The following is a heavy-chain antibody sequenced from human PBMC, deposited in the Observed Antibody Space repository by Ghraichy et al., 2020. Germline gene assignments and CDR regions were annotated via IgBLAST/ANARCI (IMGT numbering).Heavy chain of an antibody. V-gene: IGHV4-39*01. Sequence: SETLSLTCTVSGGSISSSSYYWGWIRQPPGKGLEWIGSIYYSGSTYYNPSLKSRVTISVDTSKNQFSLKLSSVTAADTAVYYCARYLLVEQQLALNYYGMDVWGQGTTVTVSS. J-gene: IGHJ6*02. D-gene: IGHD6-13*01. CDR3: ARYLLVEQQLALNYYGMDV. CDR2: IYYSGST. CDR1: GGSISSSSYY.